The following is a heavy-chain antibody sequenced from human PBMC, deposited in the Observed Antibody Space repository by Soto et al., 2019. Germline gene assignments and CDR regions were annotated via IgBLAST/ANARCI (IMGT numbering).Heavy chain of an antibody. V-gene: IGHV4-59*01. D-gene: IGHD6-19*01. CDR2: IYYSGST. CDR3: ARLEYSSGWYRFGY. CDR1: GGSISSYY. Sequence: SETLSLTCTVSGGSISSYYWSWIRQPPGKGLEWIGYIYYSGSTNYNPSLKSRVTISVDTSKDQFSLKLSSVTAADTAVYYCARLEYSSGWYRFGYWGQGTLVTVSS. J-gene: IGHJ4*02.